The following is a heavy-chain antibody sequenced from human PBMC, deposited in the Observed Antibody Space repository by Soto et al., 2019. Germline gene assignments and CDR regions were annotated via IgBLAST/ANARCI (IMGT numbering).Heavy chain of an antibody. CDR1: GFSLSNARMG. J-gene: IGHJ4*02. V-gene: IGHV2-26*01. CDR2: IFSNDEK. D-gene: IGHD3-3*01. Sequence: QVTLKESGPVLVKPTETLTLTCTVSGFSLSNARMGVSWIRQPPGKALEWLAHIFSNDEKSYSTSLKSRRTISKDTSKSQVVLTMTNMDPVDTATYYCARIRLNYDFWSGYPNCYFDYWGQGTLVTVSS. CDR3: ARIRLNYDFWSGYPNCYFDY.